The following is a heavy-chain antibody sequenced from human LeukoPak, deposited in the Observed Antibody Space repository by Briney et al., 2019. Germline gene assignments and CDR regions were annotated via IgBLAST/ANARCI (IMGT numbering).Heavy chain of an antibody. CDR3: ARLPTTLYYFDY. J-gene: IGHJ4*02. CDR2: IIPIFGTA. Sequence: ASVKVSSKASGGTFSSYAISWVRQAPGQGLEWMGGIIPIFGTANYAQKFQGRVTITTDESTSTAYMELSSLRSEDTAVYYCARLPTTLYYFDYWGQGILVTVPS. D-gene: IGHD1-14*01. CDR1: GGTFSSYA. V-gene: IGHV1-69*05.